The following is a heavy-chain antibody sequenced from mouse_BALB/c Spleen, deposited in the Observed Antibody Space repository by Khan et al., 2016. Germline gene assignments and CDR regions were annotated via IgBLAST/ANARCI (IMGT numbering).Heavy chain of an antibody. CDR3: ARRRGYLSAMDY. CDR1: GYTFTNYG. D-gene: IGHD2-3*01. CDR2: INTYTGEP. J-gene: IGHJ4*01. V-gene: IGHV9-1*02. Sequence: QIQSVQSGPELKKPGETVKISCKASGYTFTNYGMNWVKQAPGKGLKWMGWINTYTGEPTYADDFKGRFAFSLETSASTAYLQINNLKNEDMATYFCARRRGYLSAMDYWGQGTSVTVSS.